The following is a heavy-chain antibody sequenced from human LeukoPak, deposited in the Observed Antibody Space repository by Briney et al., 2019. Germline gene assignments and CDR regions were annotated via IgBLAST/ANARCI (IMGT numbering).Heavy chain of an antibody. J-gene: IGHJ4*02. V-gene: IGHV1-2*02. CDR3: ARIPGLLSEFDY. CDR2: INPNSGGT. D-gene: IGHD2/OR15-2a*01. CDR1: GYTFTGYY. Sequence: GASVKVSCKASGYTFTGYYMHWVRQAPGQGLEWMGWINPNSGGTNYAQKFQGGVTMTRDTSISTAYMELSRLRSGDTAVYYCARIPGLLSEFDYWGQGTLVTVSS.